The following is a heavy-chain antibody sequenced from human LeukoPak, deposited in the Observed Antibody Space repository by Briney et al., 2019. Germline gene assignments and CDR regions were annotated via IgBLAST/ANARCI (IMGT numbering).Heavy chain of an antibody. Sequence: SETLSLTCTVSGGSISTSNYYWGWIRQPPGKGLEWIGNIFYSGSTYYSPSLRSRFTISVDTFKNQFSLKLSSVTAADTAVYYCASFYCSGGSCYQYYYYYYMDVWGKGATVTISS. CDR2: IFYSGST. CDR3: ASFYCSGGSCYQYYYYYYMDV. D-gene: IGHD2-15*01. J-gene: IGHJ6*03. CDR1: GGSISTSNYY. V-gene: IGHV4-39*01.